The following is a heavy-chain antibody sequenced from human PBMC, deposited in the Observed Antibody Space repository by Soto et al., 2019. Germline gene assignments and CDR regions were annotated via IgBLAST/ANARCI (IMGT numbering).Heavy chain of an antibody. V-gene: IGHV3-33*01. D-gene: IGHD2-2*03. Sequence: PGESLKISCGASGFTFSSYGMHWVRQAPGKGLEWVGIIWYDGNNKYYGDAVKGRFTISRDISKNTLYLQMNSLRAEDTAIYYCARASFQMDSFDLWGQGTLVTVSS. CDR2: IWYDGNNK. CDR3: ARASFQMDSFDL. J-gene: IGHJ4*02. CDR1: GFTFSSYG.